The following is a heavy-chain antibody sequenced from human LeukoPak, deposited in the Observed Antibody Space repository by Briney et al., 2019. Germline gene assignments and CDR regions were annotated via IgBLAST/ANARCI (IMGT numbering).Heavy chain of an antibody. D-gene: IGHD5-18*01. CDR3: ARDEHTAMAHFDY. CDR1: GYTFTSFG. J-gene: IGHJ4*02. Sequence: ASVKVSCKASGYTFTSFGISWVRQAPGQGLEWRGWISAYNGNTRYAQKLQGRVTMTTDTSTSTAYMELRSLRSDDTAVYYCARDEHTAMAHFDYWGQGTLVTVSS. V-gene: IGHV1-18*01. CDR2: ISAYNGNT.